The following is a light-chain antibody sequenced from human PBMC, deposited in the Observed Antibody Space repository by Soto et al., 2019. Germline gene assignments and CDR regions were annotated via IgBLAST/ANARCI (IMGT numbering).Light chain of an antibody. J-gene: IGKJ4*01. CDR2: GSS. CDR3: QQYNSWPLT. V-gene: IGKV3-15*01. Sequence: EIVMTQSPATLSMSPGERATLSCRASQSVYSNLAWYQQKPGQTPRLLIYGSSTRATGIPARFSGGGSGTEFTLPISSLQPEDFAVYYCQQYNSWPLTFGGGTKVEIK. CDR1: QSVYSN.